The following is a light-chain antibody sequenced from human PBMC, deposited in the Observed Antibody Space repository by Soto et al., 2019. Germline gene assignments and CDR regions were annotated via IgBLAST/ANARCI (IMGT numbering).Light chain of an antibody. J-gene: IGKJ5*01. V-gene: IGKV3-20*01. CDR1: QSIYGN. CDR3: QQYGGSPIT. Sequence: EIPMTQSPATLSVSPGERVTLSCRASQSIYGNLAWYQQKPGQAPRLLVYAASSRATGIPDRFSGSGSGTDFTLTISRLEPEDFAVYYCQQYGGSPITFGQGTRLEIK. CDR2: AAS.